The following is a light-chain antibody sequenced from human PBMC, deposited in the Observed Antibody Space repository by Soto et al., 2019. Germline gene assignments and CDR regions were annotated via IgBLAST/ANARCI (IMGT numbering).Light chain of an antibody. CDR3: QKYDSAPWT. CDR1: QGISNY. V-gene: IGKV1-27*01. J-gene: IGKJ1*01. Sequence: DIQMTQSPSSLSASVGDRVTITCRARQGISNYLAWYQQKPGKVPKLLIYAASTLQSGVPSRFSGSGSGTAFTLTISSLQPEDVATYYCQKYDSAPWTFGQGTKVEIK. CDR2: AAS.